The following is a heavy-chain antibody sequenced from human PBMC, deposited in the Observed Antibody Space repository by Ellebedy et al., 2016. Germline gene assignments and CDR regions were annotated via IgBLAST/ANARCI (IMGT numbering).Heavy chain of an antibody. CDR2: IVVGSGNT. D-gene: IGHD6-13*01. Sequence: ASVKVSCKASGFTFTSSAMQWVRQARGQRLEWIGWIVVGSGNTNYAQKFQERVTITRDMSTSTAYMELSSLRSEDTAMYYCAAVGPGIAAAGPYYLDYWGQGTLVTVSS. V-gene: IGHV1-58*02. CDR3: AAVGPGIAAAGPYYLDY. CDR1: GFTFTSSA. J-gene: IGHJ4*02.